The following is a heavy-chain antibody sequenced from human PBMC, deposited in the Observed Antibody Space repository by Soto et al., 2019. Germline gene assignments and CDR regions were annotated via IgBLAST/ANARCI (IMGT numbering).Heavy chain of an antibody. CDR1: GYTFMNYA. Sequence: QVPLVQSGAEVKEPGASVKLSCQASGYTFMNYAISWVRQAPGQGLEWMGWISPSTGNTDQAQNFLGRVTMTLDTSTNTANMELRTLRSDDSAVYYCARCYCSVGSCYTCWHFDLWGRGTLVTVSS. CDR3: ARCYCSVGSCYTCWHFDL. V-gene: IGHV1-18*01. CDR2: ISPSTGNT. D-gene: IGHD2-15*01. J-gene: IGHJ2*01.